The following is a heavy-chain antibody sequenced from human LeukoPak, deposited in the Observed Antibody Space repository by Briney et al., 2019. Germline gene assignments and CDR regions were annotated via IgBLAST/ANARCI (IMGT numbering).Heavy chain of an antibody. V-gene: IGHV1-69*04. D-gene: IGHD5-18*01. Sequence: ASVKVPCKASGGTFSSYAISWVRQAPGQGLEWMGRIIPILGIANYAQKFQGRVTITADKSTSTAYMELSSLRSEDTAVYYCASLVDTAMVIAFDIWGQGTMVTVSS. CDR3: ASLVDTAMVIAFDI. CDR1: GGTFSSYA. J-gene: IGHJ3*02. CDR2: IIPILGIA.